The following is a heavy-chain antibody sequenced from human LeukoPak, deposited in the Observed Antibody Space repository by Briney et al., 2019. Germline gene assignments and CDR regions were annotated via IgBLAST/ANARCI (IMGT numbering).Heavy chain of an antibody. D-gene: IGHD1-1*01. CDR2: ISPTGGAI. Sequence: AGGSLRLSCAASGFTFSTSAMNWVRQAPGRGLEWVSSISPTGGAIFYADSLRGRFTISRDNAKNSLYLQMNSLRAEDTALYFCASGIRERGFDYWGQGTLVTVSS. J-gene: IGHJ4*02. CDR1: GFTFSTSA. V-gene: IGHV3-21*01. CDR3: ASGIRERGFDY.